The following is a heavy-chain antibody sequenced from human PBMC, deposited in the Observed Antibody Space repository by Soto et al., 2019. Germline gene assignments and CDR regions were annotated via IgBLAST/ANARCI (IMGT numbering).Heavy chain of an antibody. CDR3: ARLASLDTDVVALRFDY. Sequence: QLHLQESGPQLVKPSETLSLTCNVSGGPVNRSSYYWAWIRQPPGKGLEWIGNTYVSGRAYYTPSLKSRVTISVDTSNNQVSLRLHSVTAADTAVYYCARLASLDTDVVALRFDYWGQGILVTVSS. CDR2: TYVSGRA. J-gene: IGHJ4*02. CDR1: GGPVNRSSYY. D-gene: IGHD5-18*01. V-gene: IGHV4-39*01.